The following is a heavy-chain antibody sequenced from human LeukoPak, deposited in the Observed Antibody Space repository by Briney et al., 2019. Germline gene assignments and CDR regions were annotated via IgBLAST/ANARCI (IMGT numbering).Heavy chain of an antibody. CDR2: ISWNSGSI. CDR3: ARDRYSGSYKD. CDR1: GFTFDDYA. V-gene: IGHV3-9*01. D-gene: IGHD1-26*01. J-gene: IGHJ4*02. Sequence: PGRSLRLSCAASGFTFDDYAMHWVRQAPGKGLEWVSGISWNSGSIGYADSVKGRFTISRDNAKNSLYLQMNSLRAEDTAVYYCARDRYSGSYKDWGQGTLVTVSS.